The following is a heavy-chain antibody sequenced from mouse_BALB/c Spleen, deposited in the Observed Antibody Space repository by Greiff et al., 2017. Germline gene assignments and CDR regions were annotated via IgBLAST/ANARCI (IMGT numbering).Heavy chain of an antibody. CDR1: GYTFTDYA. V-gene: IGHV1S137*01. J-gene: IGHJ4*01. Sequence: VQLQESGAELVRPGVSVKISCKGSGYTFTDYAMHWVKQSHAQSLEWIGVISTYYGDASYNQKFKGKATMTVDKSSSTAYMELARLTSEDSAIYYSARGITTLYAMDYWGQGTSVTVSS. CDR3: ARGITTLYAMDY. D-gene: IGHD2-4*01. CDR2: ISTYYGDA.